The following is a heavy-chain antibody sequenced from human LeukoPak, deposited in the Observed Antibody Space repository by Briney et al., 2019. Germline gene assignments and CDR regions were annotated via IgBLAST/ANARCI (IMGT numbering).Heavy chain of an antibody. CDR1: GFTFSSYS. J-gene: IGHJ6*03. D-gene: IGHD2-2*01. CDR3: ARAPPARVPYYYYYMDV. Sequence: PGGSLRLSCAASGFTFSSYSMNWVRQAPGKGLEWVSSISSSSSYIYYADSVKGRFTISRDNAKNSLYLQMNSLRAEDTAVYYCARAPPARVPYYYYYMDVWGKETTVTVSS. CDR2: ISSSSSYI. V-gene: IGHV3-21*01.